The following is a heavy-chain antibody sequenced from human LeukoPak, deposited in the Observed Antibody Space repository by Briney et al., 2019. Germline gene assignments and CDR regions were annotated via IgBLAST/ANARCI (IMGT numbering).Heavy chain of an antibody. V-gene: IGHV3-30*18. Sequence: GGSLRLSWAASGFTFSSYGMHWVRQAPGKGLEWVAVISYDGSNKYYADSVKGRFTISRDNSKNTLYLQMNSLRAEDTAVYYCAKDLRAYYYGSGSFDYWGQGTLVTVSS. CDR3: AKDLRAYYYGSGSFDY. J-gene: IGHJ4*02. CDR1: GFTFSSYG. D-gene: IGHD3-10*01. CDR2: ISYDGSNK.